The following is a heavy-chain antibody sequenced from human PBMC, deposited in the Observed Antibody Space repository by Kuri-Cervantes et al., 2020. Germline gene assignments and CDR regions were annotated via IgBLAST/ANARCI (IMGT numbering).Heavy chain of an antibody. D-gene: IGHD3-22*01. J-gene: IGHJ4*02. CDR1: GFTFSSYG. V-gene: IGHV3-30*02. CDR3: AKDQHYDSSMSIDY. Sequence: GESLKISCAASGFTFSSYGMHWVRQAPGKGLEWVAFIRYDGSNKYYADSVKGRFTISRDNSKKTLYLQMNSLRAEDTAVYYCAKDQHYDSSMSIDYWGQGTLVTVSS. CDR2: IRYDGSNK.